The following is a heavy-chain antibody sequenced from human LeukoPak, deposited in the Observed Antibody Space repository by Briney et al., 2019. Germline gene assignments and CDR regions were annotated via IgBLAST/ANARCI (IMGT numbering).Heavy chain of an antibody. CDR3: ARGIHGDYMGIDSFDY. V-gene: IGHV4-59*01. CDR2: IYYSGST. J-gene: IGHJ4*02. CDR1: GGSISSYY. D-gene: IGHD4-17*01. Sequence: TSETLSLTCTVSGGSISSYYWSWIRQPPGKGLEWIGYIYYSGSTNYNPSLKSRVTISVDTSKNQFSLKLSSVTAADTAVYYCARGIHGDYMGIDSFDYWGQGTLVTVSS.